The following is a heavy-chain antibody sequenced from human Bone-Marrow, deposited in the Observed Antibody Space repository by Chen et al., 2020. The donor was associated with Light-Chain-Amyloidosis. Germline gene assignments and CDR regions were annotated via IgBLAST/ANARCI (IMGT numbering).Heavy chain of an antibody. Sequence: QVQLQESGPGLVKPLETLSLSCTISGGSISSSSYYWGWVRQPPGEGLEWIGSFLHSGRTYYNPSLKSRVTISVDTSKSQVSLRLSSVTAADTAVYYCARQSGGLTDIWGQGTLVTVSS. CDR2: FLHSGRT. D-gene: IGHD3-9*01. CDR1: GGSISSSSYY. V-gene: IGHV4-39*01. CDR3: ARQSGGLTDI. J-gene: IGHJ4*02.